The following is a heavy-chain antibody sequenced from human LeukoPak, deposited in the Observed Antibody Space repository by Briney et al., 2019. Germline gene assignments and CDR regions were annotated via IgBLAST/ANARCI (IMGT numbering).Heavy chain of an antibody. CDR3: ARDGTDGDYLDY. J-gene: IGHJ4*02. Sequence: APVKVSCKASGYTFINYGFSWVRQAPGQGLEWMGWISAYNGNTNYAQKLQGRVTMTTDTSTSTAYMELRSLRSDDTAVYYCARDGTDGDYLDYWGQGTLVTVSS. CDR2: ISAYNGNT. V-gene: IGHV1-18*01. CDR1: GYTFINYG. D-gene: IGHD1-1*01.